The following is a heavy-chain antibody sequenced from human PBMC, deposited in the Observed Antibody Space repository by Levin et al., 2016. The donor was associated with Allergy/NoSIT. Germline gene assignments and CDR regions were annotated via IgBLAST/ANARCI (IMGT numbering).Heavy chain of an antibody. D-gene: IGHD3-10*01. CDR3: AYGSGSLYYYYGMDV. J-gene: IGHJ6*02. CDR1: GGSISSYY. V-gene: IGHV4-59*01. CDR2: IYYSGST. Sequence: SETLSLTCTVSGGSISSYYWSWIRQPPGKGLEWIGYIYYSGSTNYNPSLKSRVTISVDTSKNQFSLKLSSVTAADTAVYYCAYGSGSLYYYYGMDVWGQGTTVTVSS.